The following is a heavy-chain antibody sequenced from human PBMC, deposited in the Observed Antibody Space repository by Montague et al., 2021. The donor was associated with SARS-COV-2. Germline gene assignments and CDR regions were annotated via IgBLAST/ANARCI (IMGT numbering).Heavy chain of an antibody. CDR2: IHHSGST. V-gene: IGHV4-4*02. D-gene: IGHD4-17*01. Sequence: SDTLSLTYAVSGRSISSSNWWSWVRQPPGKGLEWIGEIHHSGSTNYNPSLKSRVTMPVDRSKNHFSLRLSSVTAADTAMYYCARDYGDYSYYYGLDVWGQGTTVTVSS. CDR1: GRSISSSNW. J-gene: IGHJ6*02. CDR3: ARDYGDYSYYYGLDV.